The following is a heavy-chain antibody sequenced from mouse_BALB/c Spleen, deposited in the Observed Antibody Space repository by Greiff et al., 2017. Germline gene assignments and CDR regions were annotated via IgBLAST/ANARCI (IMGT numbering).Heavy chain of an antibody. J-gene: IGHJ1*01. V-gene: IGHV5-4*02. CDR2: ISDGGSYT. CDR1: GFTFSDYY. Sequence: EVKLVESGGGLVKPGGSLKLSCAASGFTFSDYYMYWVRQTPEKRLEWVATISDGGSYTYYPDSVKGRFTISRDNAKNNLYLQMSSLKSEDTAMYYCARGVSTMIWYFDVWGAGTTVTVSS. D-gene: IGHD2-4*01. CDR3: ARGVSTMIWYFDV.